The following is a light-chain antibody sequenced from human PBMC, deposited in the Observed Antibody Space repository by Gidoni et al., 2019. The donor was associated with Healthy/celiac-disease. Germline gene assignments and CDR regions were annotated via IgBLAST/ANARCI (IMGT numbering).Light chain of an antibody. J-gene: IGKJ3*01. V-gene: IGKV3-11*01. CDR3: QQRSNWPLT. CDR1: QSVSSY. CDR2: DAS. Sequence: EIVLPQSPATLSLSPGERATLSCRASQSVSSYLAWYQQKPGKAPRLLIYDASNRATGIPARFSGSGSGTDFTLTISSLEPEDFAVYYCQQRSNWPLTFGHGTKVDIK.